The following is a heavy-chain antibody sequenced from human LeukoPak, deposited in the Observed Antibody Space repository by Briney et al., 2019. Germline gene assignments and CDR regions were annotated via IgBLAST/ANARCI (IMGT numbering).Heavy chain of an antibody. CDR2: ISDSGST. CDR1: GGSLNTYY. D-gene: IGHD6-19*01. Sequence: PSETLSLTCTVSGGSLNTYYWSWIRQTPGKGLEWLGYISDSGSTNYNPSLKSRVTISVDTSKNQSSLRLTSLTAADTAVYRCARGLTGWTSGWYYFDSWGQGTLVTVSS. CDR3: ARGLTGWTSGWYYFDS. J-gene: IGHJ4*02. V-gene: IGHV4-59*01.